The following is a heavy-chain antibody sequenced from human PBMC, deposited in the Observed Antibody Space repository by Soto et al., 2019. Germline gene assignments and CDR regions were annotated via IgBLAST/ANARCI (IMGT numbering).Heavy chain of an antibody. Sequence: SETLSLTCAVSGGSISSFYWSWIRQSPGRGLEWIGYISNTGNTHYDPSLKGRFTIALDTSKNQFSLKLTSVTAADTAVYFCASGDPDYYASPGVFDIWGQGTMVTVSS. J-gene: IGHJ3*02. CDR1: GGSISSFY. D-gene: IGHD3-22*01. V-gene: IGHV4-59*01. CDR2: ISNTGNT. CDR3: ASGDPDYYASPGVFDI.